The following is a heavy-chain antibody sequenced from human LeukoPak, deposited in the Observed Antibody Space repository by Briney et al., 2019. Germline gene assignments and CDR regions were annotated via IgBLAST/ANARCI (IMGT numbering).Heavy chain of an antibody. D-gene: IGHD6-6*01. Sequence: PSETLSLTCTVSDGSISSYYWSWIRQPAGKGLEWIGRIYTSGSTNYNPSLKSRVTMSVDTSKNQFSLKLSSVTAADTAVYYCARVGGEYSSPPDYFDYWGQGTLVTVSS. CDR3: ARVGGEYSSPPDYFDY. CDR1: DGSISSYY. V-gene: IGHV4-4*07. CDR2: IYTSGST. J-gene: IGHJ4*02.